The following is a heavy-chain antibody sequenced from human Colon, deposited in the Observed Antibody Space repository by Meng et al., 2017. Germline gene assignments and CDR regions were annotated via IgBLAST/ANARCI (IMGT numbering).Heavy chain of an antibody. CDR1: GFTFSSSW. Sequence: SCEASGFTFSSSWMHWVRQAPGKGLVWVSRMNGDGSMTTYADPVKGRFTISRDNAKNTLYLQMNSLRAEDTAMYFCESVQGGVPYWGQGTLVTVSS. V-gene: IGHV3-74*01. D-gene: IGHD3-16*01. J-gene: IGHJ1*01. CDR3: ESVQGGVPY. CDR2: MNGDGSMT.